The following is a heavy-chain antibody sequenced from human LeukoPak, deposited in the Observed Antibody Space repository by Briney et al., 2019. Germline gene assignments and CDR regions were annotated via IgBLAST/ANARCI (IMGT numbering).Heavy chain of an antibody. J-gene: IGHJ6*03. D-gene: IGHD6-13*01. CDR3: ARGGPYSSSWYFVRPYYYYYMDV. Sequence: PGGSLRLSCAASGFTFSSYSMNWVRQAPGKGLEWVSYISSSSSTIYYADSVKGRFTISRDNAKNSLYLQMNSLRAEDTAVYYCARGGPYSSSWYFVRPYYYYYMDVWGKGTTVTVSS. CDR2: ISSSSSTI. CDR1: GFTFSSYS. V-gene: IGHV3-48*04.